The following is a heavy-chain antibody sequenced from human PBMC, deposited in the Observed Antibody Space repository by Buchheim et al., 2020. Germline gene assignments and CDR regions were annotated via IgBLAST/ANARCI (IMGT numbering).Heavy chain of an antibody. V-gene: IGHV3-33*01. CDR1: GFTFSSYG. Sequence: QVQLVESGGGVVQPGRSLRLSCAASGFTFSSYGMHWVRQAPGKGLEWVAVIWYDGSNTYYADSVKGRFTISRDTSKNTLYLQMNSLRAEDTAVYYCARDLRYSSGPFDYWGQGTL. CDR2: IWYDGSNT. CDR3: ARDLRYSSGPFDY. J-gene: IGHJ4*02. D-gene: IGHD6-19*01.